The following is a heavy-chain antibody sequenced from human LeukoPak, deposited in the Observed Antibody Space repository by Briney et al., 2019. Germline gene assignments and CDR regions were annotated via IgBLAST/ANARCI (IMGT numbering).Heavy chain of an antibody. CDR1: GVTFSSYE. J-gene: IGHJ4*02. Sequence: QSGGSLRLSCAASGVTFSSYEMNWVRQAPGGGLEWVANIKEDGSEKYYVDSVKGRFTISRDNAKISLYLQMNSLRAEDTAVYYCASQFWWAAVAGTTLDYWGQGTLVTVSS. V-gene: IGHV3-7*05. CDR2: IKEDGSEK. D-gene: IGHD6-19*01. CDR3: ASQFWWAAVAGTTLDY.